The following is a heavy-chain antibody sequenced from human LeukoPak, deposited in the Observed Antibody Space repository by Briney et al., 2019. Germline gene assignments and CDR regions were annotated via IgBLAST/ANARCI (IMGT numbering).Heavy chain of an antibody. CDR2: ISGSGGST. D-gene: IGHD6-13*01. V-gene: IGHV3-23*01. CDR1: GFTFSSYA. CDR3: AKCGRGQQLALLIPVFDY. Sequence: GGSLRLSRAASGFTFSSYAMSWVRQAPGKGLEWVSAISGSGGSTYHADSVKGRFTISRDNSKNTLYLQMNSLRAEDTAVYYCAKCGRGQQLALLIPVFDYWGQGTLVTVSS. J-gene: IGHJ4*02.